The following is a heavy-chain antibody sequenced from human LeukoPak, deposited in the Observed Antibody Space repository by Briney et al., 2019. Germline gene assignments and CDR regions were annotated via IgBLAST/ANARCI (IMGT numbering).Heavy chain of an antibody. J-gene: IGHJ4*02. V-gene: IGHV4-34*01. CDR1: GGSFSGYY. CDR2: INHSGST. CDR3: ARGQGTVTTH. D-gene: IGHD4-17*01. Sequence: SETLSLTCAVYGGSFSGYYWSWIRQPPGKGLEWIGEINHSGSTNYNPSLKSRVTISVDTSKNQFSLKLSSVTAADTAVYYCARGQGTVTTHWGQGTLVTVSS.